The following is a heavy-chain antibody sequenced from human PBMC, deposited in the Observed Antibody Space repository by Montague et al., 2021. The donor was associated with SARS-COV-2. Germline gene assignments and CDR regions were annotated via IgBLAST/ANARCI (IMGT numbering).Heavy chain of an antibody. CDR3: ATLARGLFDHGMDV. J-gene: IGHJ6*02. D-gene: IGHD3-10*01. V-gene: IGHV3-48*03. CDR2: ITSDGGII. CDR1: GFTLSRHE. Sequence: SLRLSCAASGFTLSRHEVNWVRQAPGKGLKWVSYITSDGGIIYYADFVEGRFTISRDNAKNSLNLHMNSLRVGDTAVCYCATLARGLFDHGMDVWGQGTTVTVSS.